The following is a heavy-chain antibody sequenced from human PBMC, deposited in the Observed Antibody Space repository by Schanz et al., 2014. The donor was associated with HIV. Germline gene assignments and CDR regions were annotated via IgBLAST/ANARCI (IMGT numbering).Heavy chain of an antibody. CDR2: INNDGSNT. D-gene: IGHD5-18*01. J-gene: IGHJ4*02. Sequence: EVRLVESGGGLGLPGGSLRLSCAASGFTFSNFWMHWVRQAPGKGLVWVSRINNDGSNTLYADSVKGRFTIARDNSKNSLYLQMNSLRFADTAVYYCVRGDTGFEYWGQGTLVTVS. CDR3: VRGDTGFEY. V-gene: IGHV3-74*01. CDR1: GFTFSNFW.